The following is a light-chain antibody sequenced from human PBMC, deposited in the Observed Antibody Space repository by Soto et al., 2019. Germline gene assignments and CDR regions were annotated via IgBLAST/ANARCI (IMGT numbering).Light chain of an antibody. J-gene: IGLJ2*01. Sequence: QSVLTQPPSVSGAPGQRVTISCTGSSSNIGAGYDVHWYQQLPGTAPKLLIYGNSNRPSGVPDRFSGSKSGTSASLAITGLQALDEADYYRQSYDSSLSGSVFGGGTKVTVL. CDR1: SSNIGAGYD. V-gene: IGLV1-40*01. CDR2: GNS. CDR3: QSYDSSLSGSV.